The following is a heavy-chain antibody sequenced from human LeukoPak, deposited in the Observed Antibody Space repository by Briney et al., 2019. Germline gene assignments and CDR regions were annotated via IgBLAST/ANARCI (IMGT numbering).Heavy chain of an antibody. J-gene: IGHJ6*03. CDR2: ISFSSSYI. V-gene: IGHV3-11*06. CDR1: GFTFSDYY. Sequence: GGSLRLSCAASGFTFSDYYMSWIRQAPGKGLEWVSSISFSSSYIYYADSVKGRFTISRDNSKNTLYLQMNSLRAEDTAVYYCAKDFGGGFGELPFYYYYYYMDVWGKGTTVTISS. D-gene: IGHD3-10*01. CDR3: AKDFGGGFGELPFYYYYYYMDV.